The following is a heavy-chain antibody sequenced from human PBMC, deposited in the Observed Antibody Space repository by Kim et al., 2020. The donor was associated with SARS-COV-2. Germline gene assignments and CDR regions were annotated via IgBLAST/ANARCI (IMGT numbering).Heavy chain of an antibody. CDR3: ASLASGSRLSPLGY. V-gene: IGHV4-39*01. D-gene: IGHD1-26*01. Sequence: PSLKRRVTISVDTSKNQFSLKLSSVTAADTAVYYCASLASGSRLSPLGYWGQGTLVTVSS. J-gene: IGHJ4*02.